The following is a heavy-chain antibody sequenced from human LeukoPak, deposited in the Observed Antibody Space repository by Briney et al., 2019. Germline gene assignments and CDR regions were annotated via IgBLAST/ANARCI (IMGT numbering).Heavy chain of an antibody. CDR3: ARAGWIITSGIDY. CDR2: IYHIGST. D-gene: IGHD1-20*01. CDR1: VYSISRGYY. Sequence: SETLSLTCGVSVYSISRGYYWAWIRQPPGKGLEWIGTIYHIGSTHYNPSLESRATISVDTSKNEFSLNLNSVTAADTAVYYCARAGWIITSGIDYWGQGALVTVSS. V-gene: IGHV4-38-2*01. J-gene: IGHJ4*02.